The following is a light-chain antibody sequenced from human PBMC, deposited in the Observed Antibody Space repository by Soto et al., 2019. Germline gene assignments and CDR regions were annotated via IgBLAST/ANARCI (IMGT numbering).Light chain of an antibody. Sequence: EIVLTQSPATLSLSPGERATLSCRASQTFSSHLAWYQQKPGQAPRLLIYDASKRATGIPARFSGRGSETDLTLTISSLEPEDFAVYYCQQRSNWPPVITFGQGTRLEIK. J-gene: IGKJ5*01. CDR1: QTFSSH. CDR2: DAS. CDR3: QQRSNWPPVIT. V-gene: IGKV3-11*01.